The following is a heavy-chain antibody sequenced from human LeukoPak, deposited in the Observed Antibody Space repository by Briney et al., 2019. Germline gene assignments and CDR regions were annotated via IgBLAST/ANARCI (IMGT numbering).Heavy chain of an antibody. V-gene: IGHV3-74*01. CDR1: GFTFSSYW. CDR3: ARGVSGTGPDI. D-gene: IGHD5/OR15-5a*01. J-gene: IGHJ3*02. Sequence: GGSLRLSCAASGFTFSSYWMHWVRQAPGKGLVWVSRIKTDGSSTDYADSVKGRFTISRDNAKNTMYLQMNSLRAEDAAVYYCARGVSGTGPDIWGLGTMVTVSS. CDR2: IKTDGSST.